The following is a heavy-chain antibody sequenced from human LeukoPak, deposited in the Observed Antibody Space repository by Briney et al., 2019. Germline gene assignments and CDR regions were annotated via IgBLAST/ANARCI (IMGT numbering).Heavy chain of an antibody. Sequence: TGGSLRPSCAASRFTFRNYAMHWVRQAPGKGLVWVSRIKSDGSSTSYADSVKGRFTISRDNAKNTLYLQMNSLRAEDTAVYYCARLREIPVFGVVTKSTSYFDYWGQGTLVTVSS. D-gene: IGHD3-3*01. CDR1: RFTFRNYA. V-gene: IGHV3-74*01. CDR3: ARLREIPVFGVVTKSTSYFDY. J-gene: IGHJ4*02. CDR2: IKSDGSST.